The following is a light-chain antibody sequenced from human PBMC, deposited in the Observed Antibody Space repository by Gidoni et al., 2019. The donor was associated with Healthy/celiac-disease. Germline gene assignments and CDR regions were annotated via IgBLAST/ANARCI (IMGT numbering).Light chain of an antibody. V-gene: IGLV1-40*01. CDR1: SSTIGAGYD. Sequence: SVLPPPPSVSVAPVQRVTISCTGSSSTIGAGYDVHWYQQLPGTAPKLLIHGNSNRPSGVPDRFSGSKSGTSASLAITGLQAEDEADYYCQSYDSSLSALVFGGGTKLTVL. CDR2: GNS. J-gene: IGLJ2*01. CDR3: QSYDSSLSALV.